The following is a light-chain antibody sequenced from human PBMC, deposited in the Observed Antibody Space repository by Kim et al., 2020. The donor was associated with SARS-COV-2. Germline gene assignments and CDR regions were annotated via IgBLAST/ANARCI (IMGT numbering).Light chain of an antibody. CDR3: LRHQNWRLT. V-gene: IGKV3-15*01. CDR2: SAS. J-gene: IGKJ4*01. CDR1: QSVDSF. Sequence: EIVMTQSPATLSVSAGETATLSCRASQSVDSFLAWYQQRPGQAPRLLIYSASTRATDIPARFSPSGSRTEFTLTISSLQSEDFAVYYCLRHQNWRLTFGGGTKVDIK.